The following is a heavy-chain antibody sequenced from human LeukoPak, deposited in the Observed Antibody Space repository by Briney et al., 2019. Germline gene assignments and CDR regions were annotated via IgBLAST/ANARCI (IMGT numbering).Heavy chain of an antibody. V-gene: IGHV4-61*02. J-gene: IGHJ6*03. D-gene: IGHD2-8*01. CDR3: AGGGTNYYYYYMDV. Sequence: SQTLSLTCTVSGGSISSGSYYWSWIRQPAGKGLEWIGRIYTSGSTNYNPSLKSRVTMSVDTSKNQFSLKLSSVTAADTAVYYCAGGGTNYYYYYMDVWGKGTTVTISS. CDR1: GGSISSGSYY. CDR2: IYTSGST.